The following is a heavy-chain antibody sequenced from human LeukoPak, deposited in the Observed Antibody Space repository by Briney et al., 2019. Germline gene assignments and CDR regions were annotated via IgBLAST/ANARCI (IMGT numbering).Heavy chain of an antibody. Sequence: GGSLRLSCAASGFTFSSYAMHWVRQAPGKWLEWVAVISYDGSNKYYADSVKGRFTISRDNSKNTLYLQMNSLRAEDTAVYYCARVAGGRSSGWYLYYFDYWGQGTLVTVSS. CDR3: ARVAGGRSSGWYLYYFDY. CDR2: ISYDGSNK. D-gene: IGHD6-19*01. J-gene: IGHJ4*02. CDR1: GFTFSSYA. V-gene: IGHV3-30-3*01.